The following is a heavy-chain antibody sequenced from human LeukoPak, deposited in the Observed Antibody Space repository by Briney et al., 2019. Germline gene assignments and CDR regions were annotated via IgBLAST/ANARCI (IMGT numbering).Heavy chain of an antibody. CDR1: GFTFSSYA. Sequence: AGGSLRLSCAASGFTFSSYAMSWVRQAPGKGLEWVAGISSGDRTFHAESVKGRFTISRDKSKDTLYLQMNSLRAEDTAVYYCAKDAPASPYFHWFDNWGQGTQVIVSS. D-gene: IGHD3-9*01. J-gene: IGHJ4*02. CDR2: ISSGDRT. V-gene: IGHV3-23*01. CDR3: AKDAPASPYFHWFDN.